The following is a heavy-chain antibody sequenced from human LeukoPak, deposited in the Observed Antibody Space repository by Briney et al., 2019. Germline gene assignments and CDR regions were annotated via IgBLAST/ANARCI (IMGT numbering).Heavy chain of an antibody. J-gene: IGHJ6*03. CDR1: GFTFSSYW. CDR3: ARDRHDFWSSYYYYYYMDV. V-gene: IGHV3-7*01. D-gene: IGHD3-3*01. CDR2: IKQDGSEK. Sequence: GGSLRLSCAASGFTFSSYWMSWVRQAPGKGLEWVANIKQDGSEKYYVDSVKGRFTISRDNAKNSLYLQMNSLRAEDTAVYYCARDRHDFWSSYYYYYYMDVWGKGTTVTVSS.